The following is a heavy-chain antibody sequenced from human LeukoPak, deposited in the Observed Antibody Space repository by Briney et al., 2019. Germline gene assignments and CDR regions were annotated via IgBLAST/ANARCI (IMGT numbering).Heavy chain of an antibody. Sequence: PGGSLRLSCAASGFTFSSYSMSWVRQAPGKGLEWVSAFSGSGGNTYYADSVKGRFTISRGASKNTLYLQMNSLRAEDTAVYYCAAVANTGFDYWGQGTLGTVSS. CDR2: FSGSGGNT. V-gene: IGHV3-23*01. CDR3: AAVANTGFDY. CDR1: GFTFSSYS. J-gene: IGHJ4*02. D-gene: IGHD6-19*01.